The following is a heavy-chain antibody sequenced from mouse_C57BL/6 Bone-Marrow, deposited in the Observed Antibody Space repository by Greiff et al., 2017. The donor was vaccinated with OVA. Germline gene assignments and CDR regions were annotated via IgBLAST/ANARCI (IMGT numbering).Heavy chain of an antibody. Sequence: EVQLQESGPGLVKPSQTVFLTCTVTGISITTGNYRWSWIRQFPGNKLEWIGYIYYSGTITYNPSHTSRTTITRNTPKNQFFLEMNALTAEDTATYYCARAPYPYYFDYWGQGTTLTVSS. D-gene: IGHD2-10*01. V-gene: IGHV3-5*01. J-gene: IGHJ2*01. CDR2: IYYSGTI. CDR3: ARAPYPYYFDY. CDR1: GISITTGNYR.